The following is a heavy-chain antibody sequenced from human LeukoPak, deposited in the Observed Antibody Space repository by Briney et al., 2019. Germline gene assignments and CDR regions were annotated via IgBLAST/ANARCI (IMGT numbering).Heavy chain of an antibody. CDR3: ARVPAGVIGMKDAFDI. CDR2: ISGSDSST. V-gene: IGHV3-23*01. J-gene: IGHJ3*02. Sequence: PGGSLRLSCAASGFTFSSYGMSWVRQAPGKGLEWVSTISGSDSSTYYADSVKGRFTISRDNSKNTLYLQMNSLRAEDTAVYYCARVPAGVIGMKDAFDIWGQGTMVTVSS. D-gene: IGHD3-16*02. CDR1: GFTFSSYG.